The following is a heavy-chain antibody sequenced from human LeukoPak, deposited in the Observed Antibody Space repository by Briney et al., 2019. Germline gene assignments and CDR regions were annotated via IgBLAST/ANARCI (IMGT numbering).Heavy chain of an antibody. Sequence: VASVKVSCKASGGTFSSYAISWVRQAPGQGLEWMGRIIPILGIANYAQKFQGRVTITADKSTSTAYMELSSLRSEDTAVYYCVRDLVVVVAATQAGWFDPWGQGTLVTVSS. CDR2: IIPILGIA. D-gene: IGHD2-15*01. CDR1: GGTFSSYA. V-gene: IGHV1-69*04. CDR3: VRDLVVVVAATQAGWFDP. J-gene: IGHJ5*02.